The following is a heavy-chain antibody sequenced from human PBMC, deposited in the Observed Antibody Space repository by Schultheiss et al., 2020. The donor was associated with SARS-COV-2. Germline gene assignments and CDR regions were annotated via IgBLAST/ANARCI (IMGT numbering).Heavy chain of an antibody. V-gene: IGHV4-34*01. J-gene: IGHJ4*02. D-gene: IGHD3-16*02. CDR1: GGSFSVYF. CDR3: AKDDYVWGSYLRH. CDR2: INHSGST. Sequence: SETLSLTCAVYGGSFSVYFWSWIRQPPGKGLEWIGEINHSGSTNYNPSLKSRVTISVDTSKNQFSLKLSSVTAADTAVYYCAKDDYVWGSYLRHWGQGSLVTVSS.